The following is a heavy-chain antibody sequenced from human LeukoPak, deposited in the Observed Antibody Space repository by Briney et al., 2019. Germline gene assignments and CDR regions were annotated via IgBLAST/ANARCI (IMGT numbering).Heavy chain of an antibody. V-gene: IGHV3-15*01. Sequence: GSLRLSCAASGFTFSNAWMSWVRQAPGKGLEWVGRIKSKTDGGTTDYAAPVKGRFTISRDDSKNTLYLQMNSLKTEDTAVYYCIRAAAGLMDVWSQGTTVTVSS. CDR1: GFTFSNAW. CDR2: IKSKTDGGTT. CDR3: IRAAAGLMDV. D-gene: IGHD6-13*01. J-gene: IGHJ6*02.